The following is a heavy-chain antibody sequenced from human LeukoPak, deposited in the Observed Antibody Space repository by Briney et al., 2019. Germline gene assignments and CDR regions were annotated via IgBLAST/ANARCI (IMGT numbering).Heavy chain of an antibody. CDR2: IYYSGST. CDR3: ARRGIQLWLRRNWFDP. J-gene: IGHJ5*02. D-gene: IGHD5-18*01. Sequence: PSETLSLTCTVSGGSISSSSYYWGWIRQPPGKGLEWIGSIYYSGSTYYNPSLKSRVTISVDTSKNQFSLKLSSVTAADTAVYYCARRGIQLWLRRNWFDPWGQGTLVTVSS. CDR1: GGSISSSSYY. V-gene: IGHV4-39*07.